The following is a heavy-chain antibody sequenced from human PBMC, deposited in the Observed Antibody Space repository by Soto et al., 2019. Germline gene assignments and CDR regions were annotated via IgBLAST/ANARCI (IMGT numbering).Heavy chain of an antibody. CDR2: IYHSGST. D-gene: IGHD3-10*01. CDR1: SGTISSGGYS. J-gene: IGHJ4*02. Sequence: PSETLSLTCAVYSGTISSGGYSWSWIRQPPGKGLEWIGYIYHSGSTYHNPSLKSRVTISVDRSKNQFSLKLSSVTAADTAVHYCARVSGSGSYPLDYWGQGTLVTVS. V-gene: IGHV4-30-2*01. CDR3: ARVSGSGSYPLDY.